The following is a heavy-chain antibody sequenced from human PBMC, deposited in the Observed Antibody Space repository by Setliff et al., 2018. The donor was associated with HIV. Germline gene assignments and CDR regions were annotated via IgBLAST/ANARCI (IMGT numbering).Heavy chain of an antibody. CDR2: IYKAGKT. CDR3: VRDPGGIFDAFDV. D-gene: IGHD3-3*01. Sequence: GGSLRLSCEASGFRVTDTYMAWVRQAPGKGLEWVTLIYKAGKTYYADFVKGRFTISRDNAKNSLDLEMHSLTDEDTAVYYCVRDPGGIFDAFDVWGQGTMVTVSS. V-gene: IGHV3-66*01. CDR1: GFRVTDTY. J-gene: IGHJ3*01.